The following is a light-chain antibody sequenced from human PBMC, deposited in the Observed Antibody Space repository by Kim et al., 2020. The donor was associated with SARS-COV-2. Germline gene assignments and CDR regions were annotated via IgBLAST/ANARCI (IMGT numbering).Light chain of an antibody. CDR1: TRAVTSRYS. J-gene: IGLJ3*02. CDR2: STT. CDR3: LLHYTGAQV. Sequence: PAAKLTLACASSTRAVTSRYSPNWFRQNPGKAPRPLIYSTTMKHPWTPARFSGSLLGGKAALTLSSVEPEDEAEYYCLLHYTGAQVFGGGTQLTVL. V-gene: IGLV7-43*01.